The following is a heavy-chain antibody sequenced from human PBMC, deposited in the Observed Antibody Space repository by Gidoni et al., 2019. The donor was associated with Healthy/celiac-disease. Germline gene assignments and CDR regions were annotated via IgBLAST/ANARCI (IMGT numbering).Heavy chain of an antibody. CDR1: GFTFSSYG. V-gene: IGHV3-30*18. D-gene: IGHD3-22*01. CDR3: AKDPNPYYYDSSGYFDY. CDR2: ISYDGSKK. J-gene: IGHJ4*02. Sequence: QVQLVESGGGVVQPGRSLRLSCAASGFTFSSYGMHWVRQAPAKGLEWVAVISYDGSKKYYADSVKGRFTISRDNSKNTLYLQMNSLRAEDTAGYYCAKDPNPYYYDSSGYFDYWGQGTLVTVSS.